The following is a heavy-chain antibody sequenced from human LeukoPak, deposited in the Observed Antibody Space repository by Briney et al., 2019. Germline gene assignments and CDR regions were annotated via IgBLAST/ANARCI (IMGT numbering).Heavy chain of an antibody. J-gene: IGHJ3*02. CDR1: GFTFSSYG. D-gene: IGHD1-14*01. V-gene: IGHV3-53*01. CDR2: IYSGGST. CDR3: ARETGKTSDAFDI. Sequence: GRSLRLSCAASGFTFSSYGMHWVRQAPGKGLEWVSVIYSGGSTYYADSVKGRFTISRDNSKNTVYLQMNSLRAEDTAVYYCARETGKTSDAFDIWGQGTMVTVSS.